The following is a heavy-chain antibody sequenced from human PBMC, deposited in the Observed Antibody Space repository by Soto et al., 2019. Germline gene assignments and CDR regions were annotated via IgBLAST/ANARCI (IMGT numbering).Heavy chain of an antibody. J-gene: IGHJ5*01. CDR1: GFKFSNYA. D-gene: IGHD3-16*01. V-gene: IGHV3-23*01. CDR2: ISATGGGT. Sequence: PGGSIRLCCAASGFKFSNYAMSWVRQAPGKGLEWVSLISATGGGTYYADSVKGRFPISRDNSHNTLYLQVHSLTAEDTAVYYCAKFRREGGNSAVYVDCWGHGAQGTVAS. CDR3: AKFRREGGNSAVYVDC.